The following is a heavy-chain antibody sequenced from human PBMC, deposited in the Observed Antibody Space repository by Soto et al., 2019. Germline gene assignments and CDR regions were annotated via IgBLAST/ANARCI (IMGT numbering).Heavy chain of an antibody. J-gene: IGHJ4*02. Sequence: EVQLLESGGGLVQPGGSLRLSCAASGITFTAYAMSWVRQAPGKGLEWVSSISGSGGSTYYADSVKGRLAISRDNSKNPLYLEMNSLGAEDTAVYYCATIIIPAATNFYWGQGTLVTVSS. CDR2: ISGSGGST. CDR3: ATIIIPAATNFY. D-gene: IGHD2-2*01. CDR1: GITFTAYA. V-gene: IGHV3-23*01.